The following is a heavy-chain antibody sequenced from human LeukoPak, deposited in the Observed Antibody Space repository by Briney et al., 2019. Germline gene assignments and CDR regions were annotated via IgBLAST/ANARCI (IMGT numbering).Heavy chain of an antibody. D-gene: IGHD4-17*01. CDR3: ARTADYGDYALDY. J-gene: IGHJ4*02. V-gene: IGHV3-21*01. Sequence: PGGSLRLSCAASGFTFSSYSMNWVRQAPGKGLEWDSSISSSSSYIYYADSVKGRFTISRDNAKNSLYLQMNSLRAEDTAVYYCARTADYGDYALDYWGQGTLVTVSS. CDR1: GFTFSSYS. CDR2: ISSSSSYI.